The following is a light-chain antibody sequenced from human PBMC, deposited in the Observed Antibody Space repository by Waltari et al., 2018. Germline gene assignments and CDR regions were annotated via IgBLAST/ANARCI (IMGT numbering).Light chain of an antibody. CDR3: QAWDSSTAV. CDR2: RDT. CDR1: KLGDKY. Sequence: YELAQPPSVSVSPGQTASITCSGDKLGDKYVSWYQQKPGQSPVVVIYRDTERPSGIPERFSGSNSGNTATLTISGTQTMDEADYYCQAWDSSTAVFGGGTKLTVL. J-gene: IGLJ2*01. V-gene: IGLV3-1*01.